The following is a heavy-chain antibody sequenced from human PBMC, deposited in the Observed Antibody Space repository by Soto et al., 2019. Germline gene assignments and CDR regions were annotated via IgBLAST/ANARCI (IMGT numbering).Heavy chain of an antibody. CDR3: ARVLGGSYSGDY. J-gene: IGHJ4*02. Sequence: QITLKESGPTLVKPTQTLTLTCTFSGFSLSTSGVGVGWIRQPPGKALEWLALIYWDDDKRYSPSLKRRLTITKDTSKNQVVLTMTNMDPVDTATYYCARVLGGSYSGDYWGQGTLVTVSS. V-gene: IGHV2-5*02. CDR2: IYWDDDK. CDR1: GFSLSTSGVG. D-gene: IGHD1-26*01.